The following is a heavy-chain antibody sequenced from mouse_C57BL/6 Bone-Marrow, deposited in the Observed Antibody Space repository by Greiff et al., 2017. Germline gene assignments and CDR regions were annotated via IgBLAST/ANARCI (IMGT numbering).Heavy chain of an antibody. V-gene: IGHV5-6*01. CDR2: ISSGGSYT. Sequence: EVQVVESGGDLVKPGGSLKLSCAASGFTFSSYGMSWVRQTPDKRLEWVATISSGGSYTYYPDSVKGRFTISRDNAKNTLYLKMSSLKSEDTAMYYCARLPYYYGSSCGWFAYWGRGTLVPVSA. D-gene: IGHD1-1*01. J-gene: IGHJ3*01. CDR3: ARLPYYYGSSCGWFAY. CDR1: GFTFSSYG.